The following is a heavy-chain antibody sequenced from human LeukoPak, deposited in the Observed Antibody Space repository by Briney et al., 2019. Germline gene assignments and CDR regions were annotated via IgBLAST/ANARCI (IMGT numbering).Heavy chain of an antibody. CDR1: GGTFSSYA. CDR3: ARVWRKYYDSSGPAYY. J-gene: IGHJ4*02. CDR2: INPSGGST. V-gene: IGHV1-46*01. Sequence: ASVKVSCKASGGTFSSYAISWVRQAPGQGLEWMGIINPSGGSTSYAQKFQGRVTMTRDTSTSTVYMELSSLRSEDTAVYYCARVWRKYYDSSGPAYYWGQGTLVTVSS. D-gene: IGHD3-22*01.